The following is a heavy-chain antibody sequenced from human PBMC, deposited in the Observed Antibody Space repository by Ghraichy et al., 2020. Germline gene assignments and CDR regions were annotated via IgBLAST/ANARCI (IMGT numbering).Heavy chain of an antibody. Sequence: SETLSLTCTVSGASITSNHWSWIRQPPGKGLEWIGNVYYGGSATTNPALKSRVTISMDTSNSQYSLMLSSVTAADTAIYYCARDLGLSLWGQGTLVTVSS. CDR1: GASITSNH. CDR2: VYYGGSA. V-gene: IGHV4-59*01. CDR3: ARDLGLSL. J-gene: IGHJ4*02.